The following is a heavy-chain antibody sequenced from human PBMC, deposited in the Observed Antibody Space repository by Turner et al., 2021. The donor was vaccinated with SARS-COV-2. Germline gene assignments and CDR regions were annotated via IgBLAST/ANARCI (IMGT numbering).Heavy chain of an antibody. CDR3: ARHQGSTSGYDHGMNV. CDR2: FYKIGRI. J-gene: IGHJ6*02. Sequence: QVQLQESGPGLVKPSETLSLTCTVSGGSISSKSWSWIRQSPGRGLEWIGYFYKIGRIYYNPTLRSRGNISVDTSKNQLTLNLIAKTAADTAVYYCARHQGSTSGYDHGMNVWGQGTAVIVSS. CDR1: GGSISSKS. D-gene: IGHD1-1*01. V-gene: IGHV4-59*08.